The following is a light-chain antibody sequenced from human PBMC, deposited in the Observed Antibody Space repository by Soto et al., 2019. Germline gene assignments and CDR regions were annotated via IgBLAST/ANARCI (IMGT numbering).Light chain of an antibody. Sequence: DIQMTQSPSSLSASVGYRVTITCRASQYIGDFLNWYQQTPGKAPKLLIFGASNLHIGVPSRFSGSGSGTEFTLTINNLQREDFATYYCQESFFTLGTFGRGTKVHIK. CDR3: QESFFTLGT. CDR1: QYIGDF. V-gene: IGKV1-39*01. J-gene: IGKJ1*01. CDR2: GAS.